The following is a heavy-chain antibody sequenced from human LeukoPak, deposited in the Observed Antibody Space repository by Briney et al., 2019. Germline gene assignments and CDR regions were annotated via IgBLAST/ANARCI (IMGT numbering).Heavy chain of an antibody. CDR2: IYYSGST. V-gene: IGHV4-30-4*01. D-gene: IGHD2/OR15-2a*01. Sequence: SETLSLTCTVSGGSISSGDYYWSWIRQPPGKGLEWIWYIYYSGSTYYNPSLKSRVTISVDTSKNQFSLKLSSVTAADTAVYYCASGSKASPDAFDIWGQGTMVTVSS. CDR3: ASGSKASPDAFDI. CDR1: GGSISSGDYY. J-gene: IGHJ3*02.